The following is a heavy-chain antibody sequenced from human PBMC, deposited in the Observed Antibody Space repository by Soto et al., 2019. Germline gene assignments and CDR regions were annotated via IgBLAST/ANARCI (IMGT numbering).Heavy chain of an antibody. CDR3: ARSLYDILTGSVLNWFDP. V-gene: IGHV1-3*01. CDR2: INAGNGNT. CDR1: GYTFTSYA. J-gene: IGHJ5*02. D-gene: IGHD3-9*01. Sequence: ASVKVSCKASGYTFTSYAMHWVRQAPGQRLEWMGWINAGNGNTKYSQKFQGRVTITRDTSASTAYMELSSLRSEDTAVYYCARSLYDILTGSVLNWFDPWGQGALVTVSS.